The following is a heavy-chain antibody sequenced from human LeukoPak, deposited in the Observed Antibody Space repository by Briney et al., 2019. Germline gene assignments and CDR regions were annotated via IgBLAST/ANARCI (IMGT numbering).Heavy chain of an antibody. D-gene: IGHD6-19*01. V-gene: IGHV6-1*01. J-gene: IGHJ4*02. CDR1: GDIFSSNSAA. CDR2: TYYRSKWYN. CDR3: AKLGDSSS. Sequence: SQTLSLTCAISGDIFSSNSAAWSWIRQSPSRGLEWLGRTYYRSKWYNDYAVSVKSRIIINPDTSKNQFSLQLKSVTPEDTAVYYCAKLGDSSSWGQGTLVTVSS.